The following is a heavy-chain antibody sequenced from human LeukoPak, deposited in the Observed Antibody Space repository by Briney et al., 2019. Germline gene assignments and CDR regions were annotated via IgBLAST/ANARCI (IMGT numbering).Heavy chain of an antibody. D-gene: IGHD3-3*01. CDR1: GFTFSSYA. J-gene: IGHJ4*02. CDR2: ISGSGGST. CDR3: AKIFGVVIRYFDY. V-gene: IGHV3-23*01. Sequence: GGSLRVSCAASGFTFSSYAMSWVRQAPGKGLEWVSAISGSGGSTYYADSVKGRFTISRDNSKNTLYLQMNSLRAEDTAVYYCAKIFGVVIRYFDYWGQGTLVTVSS.